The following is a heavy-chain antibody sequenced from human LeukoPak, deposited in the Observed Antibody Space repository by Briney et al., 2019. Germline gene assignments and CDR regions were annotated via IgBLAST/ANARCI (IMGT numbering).Heavy chain of an antibody. CDR3: ARGALWFGVSYYFDY. D-gene: IGHD3-10*01. CDR2: ISAYNGNT. V-gene: IGHV1-18*01. Sequence: GASVKVSCKASGYTFTSYGISWVRQAPGQGLEWMGWISAYNGNTNYAQKLQGRVTMTTDTSTSTAYMELRSLRSDDTAVYYCARGALWFGVSYYFDYWGQGTLVTVSS. CDR1: GYTFTSYG. J-gene: IGHJ4*02.